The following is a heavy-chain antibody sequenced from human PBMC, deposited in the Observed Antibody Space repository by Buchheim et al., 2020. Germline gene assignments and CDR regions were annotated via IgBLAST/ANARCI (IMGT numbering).Heavy chain of an antibody. D-gene: IGHD5/OR15-5a*01. CDR2: ASHSGTT. CDR1: GDSISTNNW. CDR3: ARDPVGSVSFVY. Sequence: QVHLQESGPRLVEPSGTLSLTCAVSGDSISTNNWWSWVRQFPGKGLEWLGEASHSGTTNYNPSLKSRVTLSVDTSKNKFSPRLTSVTAADTAVYYCARDPVGSVSFVYWGQGPL. J-gene: IGHJ4*02. V-gene: IGHV4-4*02.